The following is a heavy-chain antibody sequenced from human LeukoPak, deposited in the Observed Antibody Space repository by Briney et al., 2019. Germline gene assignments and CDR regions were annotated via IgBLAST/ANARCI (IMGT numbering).Heavy chain of an antibody. J-gene: IGHJ4*02. CDR1: GCTFSSYG. V-gene: IGHV3-30*18. Sequence: GRSLRLSWAASGCTFSSYGVHWVRQAPGKGLEWVAVISYDGSNKYYADSVKGRFTISRDNSKNTLYLQMNSLRAEDTAVYYCAKDLESGWPGDYWGQGTLVTVSS. CDR2: ISYDGSNK. CDR3: AKDLESGWPGDY. D-gene: IGHD6-19*01.